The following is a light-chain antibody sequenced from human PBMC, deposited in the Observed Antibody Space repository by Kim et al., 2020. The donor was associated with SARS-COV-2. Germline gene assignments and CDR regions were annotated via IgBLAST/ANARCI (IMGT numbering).Light chain of an antibody. V-gene: IGKV3-15*01. CDR3: QQYNKWPLT. CDR2: AAS. Sequence: EIVMTQSPATLSVSPGERATLSCRASQSVSSNLAWYQQKPDQAPRLLIYAASTRVTGIPARFSGSGSETEFALTISSLQSEDFAIYYCQQYNKWPLTFGGGTKVDIK. J-gene: IGKJ4*01. CDR1: QSVSSN.